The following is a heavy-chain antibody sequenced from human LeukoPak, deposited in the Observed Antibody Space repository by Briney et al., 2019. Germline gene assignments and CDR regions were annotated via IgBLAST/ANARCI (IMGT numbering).Heavy chain of an antibody. CDR1: GFSLSTTGVG. D-gene: IGHD6-19*01. Sequence: SGPTLVKPTQTLTLTCTFSGFSLSTTGVGVGWIRQPPGKALEWPALIYWDDDKRYSPSLKSRLTITKDTSKNQVVLTMTNMDPVDTATYYCAHRHRSGWLFDYWGQGTLVTVSS. V-gene: IGHV2-5*02. J-gene: IGHJ4*02. CDR2: IYWDDDK. CDR3: AHRHRSGWLFDY.